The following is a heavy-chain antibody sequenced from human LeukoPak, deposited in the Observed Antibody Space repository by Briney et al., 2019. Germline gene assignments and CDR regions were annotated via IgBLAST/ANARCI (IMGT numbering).Heavy chain of an antibody. CDR3: ARGIAAANAFDI. CDR1: GYPFTTYE. Sequence: ASVKVSCKTSGYPFTTYEINWARQAAGQGLEWMGWVHPDTGYADYAQKFQGRVTMTSDTSISTAYMELSSLRSDDTAVYFCARGIAAANAFDIWGQGTMVTVSS. D-gene: IGHD6-13*01. J-gene: IGHJ3*02. CDR2: VHPDTGYA. V-gene: IGHV1-8*01.